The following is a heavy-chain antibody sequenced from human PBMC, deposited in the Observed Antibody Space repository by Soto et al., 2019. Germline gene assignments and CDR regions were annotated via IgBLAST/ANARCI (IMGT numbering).Heavy chain of an antibody. J-gene: IGHJ3*02. CDR1: GGSITTGGRY. D-gene: IGHD1-1*01. CDR3: AQALVFTGGDGFDI. CDR2: IYYSGNT. V-gene: IGHV4-31*02. Sequence: QVRLQEWGPGLVKPSQTLSLKCSVSGGSITTGGRYWSWIRQLPGKGLEWIGDIYYSGNTYYNAFLKSRVTISVEAAKIQFSLKLSSVTAADTAVYYCAQALVFTGGDGFDIWGQGRLVTVSS.